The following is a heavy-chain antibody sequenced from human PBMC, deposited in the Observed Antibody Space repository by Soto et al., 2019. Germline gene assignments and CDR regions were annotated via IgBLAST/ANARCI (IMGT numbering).Heavy chain of an antibody. CDR1: GGSFSGYY. CDR3: ARGTGLRYFDWLSANYYYGMDV. V-gene: IGHV4-34*01. Sequence: PSDTLSLTCAVYGGSFSGYYWSWIRQPPGKGLEWIGEINHSGSTNYNPSLKSRVTISVGTSKNQFSLKLSSVTAADTAVYYCARGTGLRYFDWLSANYYYGMDVWGQGTTVTVSS. CDR2: INHSGST. D-gene: IGHD3-9*01. J-gene: IGHJ6*02.